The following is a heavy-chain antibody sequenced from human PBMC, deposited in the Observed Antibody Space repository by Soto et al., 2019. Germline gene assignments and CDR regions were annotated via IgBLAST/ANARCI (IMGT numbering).Heavy chain of an antibody. CDR2: IYYSGNT. J-gene: IGHJ4*02. Sequence: PEPLSRTCSVSGCSISSSNCYWGWILQPPGKGLEWIGYIYYSGNTNYNPSLKSRVTMSVDTSKNQFSLKLSSVTAADTAVYYCARNPIIEYSSSSDFDYWGQGTLVTVSS. D-gene: IGHD6-6*01. V-gene: IGHV4-61*05. CDR3: ARNPIIEYSSSSDFDY. CDR1: GCSISSSNCY.